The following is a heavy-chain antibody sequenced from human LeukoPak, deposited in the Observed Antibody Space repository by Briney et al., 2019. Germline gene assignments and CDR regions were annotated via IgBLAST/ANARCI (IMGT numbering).Heavy chain of an antibody. CDR3: AIDYYASGNYYNGPHN. J-gene: IGHJ4*02. CDR2: FDPDDGEA. CDR1: GYTLTELS. V-gene: IGHV1-24*01. Sequence: ASVKVSCKVSGYTLTELSMHRVRQAPGKGLEWMGGFDPDDGEALYAQQFQGRVSMTEDTSAGTVSMELSSLRSEDTAVYYCAIDYYASGNYYNGPHNWGPGTLVTVSS. D-gene: IGHD3-10*01.